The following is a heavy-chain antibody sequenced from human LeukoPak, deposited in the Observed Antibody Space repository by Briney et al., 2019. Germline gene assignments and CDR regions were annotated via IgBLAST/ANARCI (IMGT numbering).Heavy chain of an antibody. CDR2: IRGSGGST. J-gene: IGHJ4*02. CDR3: AKGILPAATVGYFDY. V-gene: IGHV3-23*01. CDR1: GFTFSSYA. Sequence: GGSLRLSCAASGFTFSSYAMSWVRQAPGKGLEWVSAIRGSGGSTYYADSVKGRFTISRDNSKNTLYLQMNSLRAEVTAVYYCAKGILPAATVGYFDYWGQGTLVTVSS. D-gene: IGHD2-2*01.